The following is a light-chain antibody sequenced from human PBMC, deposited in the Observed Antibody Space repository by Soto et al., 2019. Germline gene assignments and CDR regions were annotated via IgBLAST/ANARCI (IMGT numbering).Light chain of an antibody. Sequence: QSALTQPASVSGSPGQPITISCTGTSSDVGGYDFVSWYQQHPGKAPKLMIYEVSNRPSGVSNRFSGSKSGNTASLTISGLQAEDEADHYCSSYTSSSTVVFGGGTKVTVL. J-gene: IGLJ2*01. CDR1: SSDVGGYDF. CDR3: SSYTSSSTVV. V-gene: IGLV2-14*01. CDR2: EVS.